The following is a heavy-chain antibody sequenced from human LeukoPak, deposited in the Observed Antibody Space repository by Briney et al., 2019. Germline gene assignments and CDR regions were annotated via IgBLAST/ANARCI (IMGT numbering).Heavy chain of an antibody. CDR2: INPNNGVT. Sequence: GASVKVSCRAGGYTFTDYYMHWVRQAPGQGLEWMGWINPNNGVTDYAQKFQGRVTVTRDTSISTAYMELSSLRSDDTAVYYCARDYLYDFWSGYLVHWGQGTLVTVSS. CDR1: GYTFTDYY. D-gene: IGHD3-3*01. J-gene: IGHJ4*02. V-gene: IGHV1-2*02. CDR3: ARDYLYDFWSGYLVH.